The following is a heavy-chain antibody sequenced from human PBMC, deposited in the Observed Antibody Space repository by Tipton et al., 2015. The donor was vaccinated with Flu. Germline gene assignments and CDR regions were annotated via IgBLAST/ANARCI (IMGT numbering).Heavy chain of an antibody. CDR1: GGSISPYY. D-gene: IGHD4-11*01. CDR3: ARRDYSNYVSEPKNWFDP. CDR2: VYYSGTT. J-gene: IGHJ5*02. Sequence: LRLSCSVSGGSISPYYWSWIRQPPGKGLEWIGYVYYSGTTNYNPSLKSRVTISVDTSKNQFSLSLTSVTAADTAVYYCARRDYSNYVSEPKNWFDPWGQGTLVTVSS. V-gene: IGHV4-59*08.